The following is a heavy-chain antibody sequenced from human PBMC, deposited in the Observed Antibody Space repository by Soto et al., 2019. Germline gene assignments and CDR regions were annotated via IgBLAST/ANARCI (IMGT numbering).Heavy chain of an antibody. D-gene: IGHD4-17*01. V-gene: IGHV4-61*01. CDR1: GVAVSSGSFY. CDR3: ARGATVTQYDY. CDR2: GFYRGTT. J-gene: IGHJ4*02. Sequence: QVQLQESGPGLVQPSETLSLTCTVSGVAVSSGSFYWALLRQPPGKGRQWIWFGFYRGTTNYKPSLKRRVTISVDTSRSQIALTVYSLAAADTAVYYCARGATVTQYDYGVQGTMVTFSS.